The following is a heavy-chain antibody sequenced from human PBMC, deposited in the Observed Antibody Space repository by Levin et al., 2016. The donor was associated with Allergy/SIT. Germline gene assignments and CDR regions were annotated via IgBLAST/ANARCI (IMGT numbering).Heavy chain of an antibody. V-gene: IGHV3-48*01. J-gene: IGHJ3*02. CDR2: ISSSSSTI. Sequence: GSLKISCAASGFTFSSYSMNWVRQAPGKGLEWVSYISSSSSTIYYADSVKGRFTISRDNSKNTLYLQMNSLRAEDTAVYYCAKELYYYDSSGRGAFDIWGQGTMVTVSS. CDR1: GFTFSSYS. CDR3: AKELYYYDSSGRGAFDI. D-gene: IGHD3-22*01.